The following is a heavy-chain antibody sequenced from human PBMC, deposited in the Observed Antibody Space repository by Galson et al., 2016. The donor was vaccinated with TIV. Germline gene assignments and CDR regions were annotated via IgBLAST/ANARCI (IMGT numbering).Heavy chain of an antibody. J-gene: IGHJ6*03. CDR1: GGTFSSYA. Sequence: SVKVSCKASGGTFSSYAISWVRQAPGQGLERMGGIIPIFGTANYAQKFQGRVTITADESTSTAYMELSSLRSEDTAVFYCARSEYSYGKYYYYYYMDVWGKGTTVIVSS. CDR2: IIPIFGTA. CDR3: ARSEYSYGKYYYYYYMDV. V-gene: IGHV1-69*13. D-gene: IGHD5-18*01.